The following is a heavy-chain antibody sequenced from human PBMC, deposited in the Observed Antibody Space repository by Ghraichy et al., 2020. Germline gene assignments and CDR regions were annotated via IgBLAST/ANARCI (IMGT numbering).Heavy chain of an antibody. D-gene: IGHD3-3*01. CDR2: IYYSGST. CDR1: GGSISSYY. J-gene: IGHJ6*02. Sequence: QTLSLTCTVSGGSISSYYWSWIRQPPGKGLEWIGYIYYSGSTNYNPSLKSRVTISVDTSKNQFSLKLSSVTAADTAVDYCARENYDFWSGNYGMDVWGQGTTVTVSS. CDR3: ARENYDFWSGNYGMDV. V-gene: IGHV4-59*01.